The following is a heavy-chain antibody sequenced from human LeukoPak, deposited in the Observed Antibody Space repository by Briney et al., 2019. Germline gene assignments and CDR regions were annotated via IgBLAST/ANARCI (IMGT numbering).Heavy chain of an antibody. Sequence: GGSLRLSCAASGFTFSSYSMNWVRQAPGKGLEWVSSISSSSSYIYYADSVKGRFTISRDNAKNSLYLQMNSLRAEDTAVYYCARDYGGNSVYYYYMDIWGEGTTVTVSS. CDR3: ARDYGGNSVYYYYMDI. D-gene: IGHD4-23*01. V-gene: IGHV3-21*01. CDR1: GFTFSSYS. CDR2: ISSSSSYI. J-gene: IGHJ6*03.